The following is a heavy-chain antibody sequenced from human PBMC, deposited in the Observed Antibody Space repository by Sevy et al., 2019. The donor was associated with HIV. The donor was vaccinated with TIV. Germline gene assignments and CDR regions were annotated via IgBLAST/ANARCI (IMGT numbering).Heavy chain of an antibody. CDR3: TSMTTVKGVFDF. V-gene: IGHV3-15*01. CDR1: GFTFHNAW. D-gene: IGHD4-17*01. Sequence: GGSLRLSCAASGFTFHNAWMSWVRQAPGKGLEWIGRIKSKSDGGTTDYAAPVKGRFTISRDDSQNKLFLQMSILKTEDTTVYYCTSMTTVKGVFDFWGQGTLVTVSS. CDR2: IKSKSDGGTT. J-gene: IGHJ4*02.